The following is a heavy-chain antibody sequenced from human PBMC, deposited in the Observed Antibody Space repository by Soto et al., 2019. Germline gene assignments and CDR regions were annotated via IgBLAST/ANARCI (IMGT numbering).Heavy chain of an antibody. CDR2: INAGNGNT. CDR3: ARDRPVPIAAAGTGLYASWFDP. Sequence: ASVKVSCKASGYTFTSYATHWVRQAPGQRLEWMGWINAGNGNTKYSQEFQGRVTITRDTSASTAYMELSSLRSEDTAVYYCARDRPVPIAAAGTGLYASWFDPWGQGTLVTVSS. V-gene: IGHV1-3*01. J-gene: IGHJ5*02. D-gene: IGHD6-13*01. CDR1: GYTFTSYA.